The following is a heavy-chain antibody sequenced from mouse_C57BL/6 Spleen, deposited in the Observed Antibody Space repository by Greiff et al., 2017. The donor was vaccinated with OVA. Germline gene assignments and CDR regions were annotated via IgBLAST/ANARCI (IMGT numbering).Heavy chain of an antibody. CDR2: ISDGGSYT. Sequence: EVQGVESGGGLVKPGGSLKLSCAASGFTFSSYAMSWVRQTPEKRLEWVATISDGGSYTYYPDNVKGRFTISRDNAKNNLYLQMSHLKSEDTAIYYCARENYYGSRAFDYWGQGTTLTVSS. D-gene: IGHD1-1*01. CDR3: ARENYYGSRAFDY. J-gene: IGHJ2*01. V-gene: IGHV5-4*01. CDR1: GFTFSSYA.